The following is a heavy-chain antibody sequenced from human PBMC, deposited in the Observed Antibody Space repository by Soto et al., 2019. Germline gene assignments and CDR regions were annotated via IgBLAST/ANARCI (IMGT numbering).Heavy chain of an antibody. CDR1: GFTFSSYG. J-gene: IGHJ4*02. V-gene: IGHV3-30*18. CDR3: AKDPPPVY. CDR2: ISYDGSNK. Sequence: QPGGSLRLSCAASGFTFSSYGMHWVRQAPGKGLEWVAVISYDGSNKYYADSVKGRFTISRDNSKNTLYLQMNSLRAEDTAVYYCAKDPPPVYWGQGTLVTVSS.